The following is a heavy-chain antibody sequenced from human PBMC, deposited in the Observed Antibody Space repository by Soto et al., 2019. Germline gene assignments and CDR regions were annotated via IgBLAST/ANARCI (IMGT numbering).Heavy chain of an antibody. J-gene: IGHJ4*02. CDR3: ARADLRTEMATTDY. CDR1: GGSISSGGYY. D-gene: IGHD1-26*01. V-gene: IGHV4-31*03. Sequence: SETLSLTCTVSGGSISSGGYYWSWIRQHPGKGLEWIGYIYYSGSTYYNPSLKSRVTISVDTSKNQFSLKLSSVTAADTAVYYCARADLRTEMATTDYWGQGTLVTVSS. CDR2: IYYSGST.